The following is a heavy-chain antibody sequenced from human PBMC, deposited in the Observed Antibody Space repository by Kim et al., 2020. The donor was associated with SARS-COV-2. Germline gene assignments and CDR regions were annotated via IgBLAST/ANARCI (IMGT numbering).Heavy chain of an antibody. CDR3: ARDGGSGYGDPYNWFDP. J-gene: IGHJ5*02. D-gene: IGHD5-12*01. V-gene: IGHV1-2*02. CDR2: INPNSGGT. CDR1: GYTFTGYY. Sequence: ASVKVSCKASGYTFTGYYMHWVRQAPGQGLEWMGWINPNSGGTNYAQKFQGRVTMTRDTSISTAYMELSRLRSDDTAVYYCARDGGSGYGDPYNWFDPWGQGTLVTVSS.